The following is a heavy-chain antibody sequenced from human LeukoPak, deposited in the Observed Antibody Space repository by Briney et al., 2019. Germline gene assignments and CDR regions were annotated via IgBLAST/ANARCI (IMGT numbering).Heavy chain of an antibody. CDR1: GLTFSNNA. V-gene: IGHV3-23*01. Sequence: GGSLRLSCAASGLTFSNNAMSWVRQAPGRGLEWVSGISGSGGSTYYADSVKGRFTISRDNSKDTLYLQMNSLRAEDTAVYYCAKDESRAPDYRGQGTLVTVSS. CDR3: AKDESRAPDY. J-gene: IGHJ4*02. CDR2: ISGSGGST.